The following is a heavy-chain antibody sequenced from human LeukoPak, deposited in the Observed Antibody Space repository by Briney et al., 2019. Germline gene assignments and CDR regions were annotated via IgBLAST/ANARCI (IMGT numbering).Heavy chain of an antibody. CDR3: ARGDSSGWYGYFDY. CDR2: IYTSGST. J-gene: IGHJ4*02. CDR1: GGSISSGSYY. Sequence: SETLSLTCTVSGGSISSGSYYWSWIRQPAGKGLEWIGRIYTSGSTNYNPSLKSRVTITVDTSKNQFSLKLSSVTAADTAVYYCARGDSSGWYGYFDYWVQGTLVTVSS. D-gene: IGHD6-19*01. V-gene: IGHV4-61*02.